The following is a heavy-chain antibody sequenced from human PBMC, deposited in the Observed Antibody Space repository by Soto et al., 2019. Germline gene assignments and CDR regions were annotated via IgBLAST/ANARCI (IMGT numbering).Heavy chain of an antibody. V-gene: IGHV3-33*01. CDR3: ARDRRLLRFLEQNGGWFDP. CDR2: IWYDGSNK. J-gene: IGHJ5*02. D-gene: IGHD3-3*01. Sequence: QVQLVESGGGVVQPGRSLRLSCAASGFTFSSYGMHWVRQAPGKGLERVAVIWYDGSNKYYADSVKGRFTISRDNSKNTLYLQVNSLRAEDTAVYYCARDRRLLRFLEQNGGWFDPWGQGTLVTVSS. CDR1: GFTFSSYG.